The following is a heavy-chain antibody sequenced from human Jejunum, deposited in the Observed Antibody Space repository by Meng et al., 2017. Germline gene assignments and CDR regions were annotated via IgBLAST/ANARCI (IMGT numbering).Heavy chain of an antibody. V-gene: IGHV3-74*01. CDR3: TRTGSYRYDF. CDR2: INIDGSST. Sequence: GGSLRLSCAASGFTFRNFWMQWVRQAPGKGLVWVSRINIDGSSTDYADSVKGRFTISRDDAKNTLYLQMNSLRVEDMAVYYCTRTGSYRYDFWGQGTLVTVSS. D-gene: IGHD1-26*01. J-gene: IGHJ4*02. CDR1: GFTFRNFW.